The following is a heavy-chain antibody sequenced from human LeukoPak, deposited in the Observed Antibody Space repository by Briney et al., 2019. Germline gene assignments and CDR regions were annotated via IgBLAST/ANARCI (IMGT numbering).Heavy chain of an antibody. Sequence: GGSLRLSCAASGFTFSSYGMHWVRQAPGKGLEWVAVISYDGSNKYYADSVKGRFTISRDNSKNTLYLQMNSLRAEDTAVYYCANFEAGAEVGATTDGGYWGQGTLVTVSS. CDR1: GFTFSSYG. CDR2: ISYDGSNK. J-gene: IGHJ4*02. D-gene: IGHD1-26*01. CDR3: ANFEAGAEVGATTDGGY. V-gene: IGHV3-30*18.